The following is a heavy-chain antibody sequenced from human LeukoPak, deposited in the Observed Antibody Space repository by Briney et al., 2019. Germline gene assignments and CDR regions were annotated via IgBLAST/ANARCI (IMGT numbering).Heavy chain of an antibody. CDR3: VRVYCSSTSCSDYFDY. D-gene: IGHD2-2*01. J-gene: IGHJ4*02. Sequence: GGSLRLSCTASGFTFSAFEMDWVRQAPGKGLEWLSYISGSGGTTLYADSVKGRFTISRDNAKNSLYLQMNSLRVEDTAVYYCVRVYCSSTSCSDYFDYWGQGSLVTVSS. CDR2: ISGSGGTT. V-gene: IGHV3-48*03. CDR1: GFTFSAFE.